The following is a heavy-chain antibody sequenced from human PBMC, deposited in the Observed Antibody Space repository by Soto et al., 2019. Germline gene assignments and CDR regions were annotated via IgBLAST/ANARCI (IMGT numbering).Heavy chain of an antibody. D-gene: IGHD3-22*01. V-gene: IGHV3-9*01. CDR3: AASRGYDSSGYSGYYYGMDV. J-gene: IGHJ6*02. CDR1: GFTFDDYA. Sequence: EVQQVESGGGLVQPGRSLRLSCAASGFTFDDYAMHWVRQRPGRGLEWVSGITWNSDEIGYPDSVKGRFSISRDNAKKYLYLQMNSLRPDDTALYYCAASRGYDSSGYSGYYYGMDVWGQGTTVTVSS. CDR2: ITWNSDEI.